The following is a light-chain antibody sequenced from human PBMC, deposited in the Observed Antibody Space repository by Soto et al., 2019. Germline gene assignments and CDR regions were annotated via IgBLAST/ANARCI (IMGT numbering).Light chain of an antibody. J-gene: IGLJ1*01. V-gene: IGLV2-18*02. CDR1: SSDVGGYNR. CDR2: DVS. Sequence: QSVPTQPPSVSGSPGQSVAISCTGTSSDVGGYNRVSWYQQPPGKAPKLLIYDVSNRPSGGSTRFSGSKSGNTASLTISGLQAEDEADYYCISYASSSAYVFGPGTKVTV. CDR3: ISYASSSAYV.